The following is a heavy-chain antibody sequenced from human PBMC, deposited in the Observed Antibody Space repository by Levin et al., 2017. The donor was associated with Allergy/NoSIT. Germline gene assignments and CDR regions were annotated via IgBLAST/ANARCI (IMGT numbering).Heavy chain of an antibody. CDR2: ISYDGSNK. CDR3: ARELGGLRYFDWFSQSEYLQH. J-gene: IGHJ1*01. V-gene: IGHV3-30*04. D-gene: IGHD3-9*01. Sequence: GESLKISCAASGFTFSSYAFHWVRQAPGKGLEWVAVISYDGSNKSYADSVKGRFTFSRDNSKNTLYLQMNSLRAEDTAVYYCARELGGLRYFDWFSQSEYLQHWGQGTLVTVSS. CDR1: GFTFSSYA.